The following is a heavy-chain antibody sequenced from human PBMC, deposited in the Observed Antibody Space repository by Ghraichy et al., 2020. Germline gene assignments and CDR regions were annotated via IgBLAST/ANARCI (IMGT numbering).Heavy chain of an antibody. V-gene: IGHV3-30*02. J-gene: IGHJ4*01. Sequence: GGSPRLSCAASGFTFSNYGMHWVRQAPGKGLEWVAFIRYDGTNKYYADSVKGRFTVSRDSSTNTLYLQMNSLRAEDTAVYYCAKEPNMVRGFGAFDSGGQGTLVTVSS. CDR2: IRYDGTNK. CDR1: GFTFSNYG. CDR3: AKEPNMVRGFGAFDS. D-gene: IGHD3-10*01.